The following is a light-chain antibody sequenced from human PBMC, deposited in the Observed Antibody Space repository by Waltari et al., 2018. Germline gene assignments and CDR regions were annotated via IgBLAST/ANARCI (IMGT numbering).Light chain of an antibody. CDR2: KAS. J-gene: IGKJ1*01. CDR3: QHYYDYSGT. V-gene: IGKV1-5*03. CDR1: QSINSW. Sequence: DIQLTQSPSTLSASVGYRVTITCRASQSINSWLAWYRQKPGKAPELLMYKASTLKSGVPSRFSGSESGTEFTLTISSLQPDDFATYYCQHYYDYSGTFGQGTKVEIK.